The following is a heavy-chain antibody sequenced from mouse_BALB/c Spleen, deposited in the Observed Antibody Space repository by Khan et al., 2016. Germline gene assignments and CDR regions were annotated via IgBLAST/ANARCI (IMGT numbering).Heavy chain of an antibody. D-gene: IGHD2-4*01. Sequence: VQLLQSGAELVKPGASVKLSCTASAYNIKDTYMHWVKQRPAKGLEWIGRIDPANGNTKYAPEFQGKATITADTSSHTAYLQLSSLTSEDTAVSYCAKSDSTRITSYYAMFYWGQGASVTVAS. CDR1: AYNIKDTY. CDR2: IDPANGNT. CDR3: AKSDSTRITSYYAMFY. J-gene: IGHJ4*01. V-gene: IGHV14-3*02.